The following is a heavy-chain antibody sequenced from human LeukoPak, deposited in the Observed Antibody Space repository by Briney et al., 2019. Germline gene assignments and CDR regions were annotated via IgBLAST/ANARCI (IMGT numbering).Heavy chain of an antibody. V-gene: IGHV1-2*02. Sequence: GASVKVSCKASGYTFTGYYMHWVRQAPGQGLEWMGWINPNSGGTNYAQKFQGRVTMTRDTSISTAYMELSRLRSDDTAVYYCAREASYYDSSGTDAFDIWGQGTVVTVSS. D-gene: IGHD3-22*01. J-gene: IGHJ3*02. CDR2: INPNSGGT. CDR1: GYTFTGYY. CDR3: AREASYYDSSGTDAFDI.